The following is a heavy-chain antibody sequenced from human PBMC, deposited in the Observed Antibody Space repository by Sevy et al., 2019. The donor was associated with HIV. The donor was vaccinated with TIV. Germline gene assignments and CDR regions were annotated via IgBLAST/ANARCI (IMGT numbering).Heavy chain of an antibody. CDR2: FDPEDGET. V-gene: IGHV1-24*01. D-gene: IGHD6-13*01. J-gene: IGHJ6*02. Sequence: ASVKVSCKVSGYTLTELSMHWVRQAPGKGLEWMGGFDPEDGETIYAQKFQGRVTMTEDTSTDTAYMELSSLRSEDTAVYYCATGAASANYYYYGMDVWGQGTTVTVSS. CDR3: ATGAASANYYYYGMDV. CDR1: GYTLTELS.